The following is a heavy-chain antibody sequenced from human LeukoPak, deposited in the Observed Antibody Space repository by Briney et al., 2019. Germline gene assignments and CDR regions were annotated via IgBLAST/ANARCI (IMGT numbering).Heavy chain of an antibody. V-gene: IGHV3-11*01. CDR3: ARGPGIAVAGVFDY. D-gene: IGHD6-19*01. CDR2: ISGSGGTI. J-gene: IGHJ4*02. Sequence: GGALRLSCAASGFTFSDYYMSWSREAPGKGRERVSYISGSGGTIYYADSVKGRFTISRDNAKNSLYLQMNSLRAEDTAVYYCARGPGIAVAGVFDYWGQGSLLTVSS. CDR1: GFTFSDYY.